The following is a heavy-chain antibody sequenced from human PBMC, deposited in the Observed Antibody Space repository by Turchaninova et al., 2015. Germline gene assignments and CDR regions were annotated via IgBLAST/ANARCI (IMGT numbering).Heavy chain of an antibody. V-gene: IGHV3-49*04. D-gene: IGHD3-10*01. CDR2: IRSKTSGGTP. CDR3: TRQGYHYGSGSYYDVS. J-gene: IGHJ5*02. Sequence: LVESGGGLVQPGRSLRLSCTASGFIFGDYAISWVRQAPGKGLEWVALIRSKTSGGTPEHAASVKGRFTISRDDSKIIAYLQMNSLKTEDTAVYYCTRQGYHYGSGSYYDVSWGQGTLVTVSS. CDR1: GFIFGDYA.